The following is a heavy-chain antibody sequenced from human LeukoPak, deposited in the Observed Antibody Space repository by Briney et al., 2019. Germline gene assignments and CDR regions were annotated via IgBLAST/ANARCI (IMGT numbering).Heavy chain of an antibody. D-gene: IGHD2-2*01. CDR1: GFTFSSYW. CDR2: IKQDGGEK. J-gene: IGHJ4*02. Sequence: GGSLRLSCAASGFTFSSYWMSWVRQAPGEGREWVANIKQDGGEKYYVGPVKGRFTLSRDNATNSLYLQMNSLGAEDTAVYYCARAPIIVVPARRPTYFDYWGPGTLVAAYS. V-gene: IGHV3-7*04. CDR3: ARAPIIVVPARRPTYFDY.